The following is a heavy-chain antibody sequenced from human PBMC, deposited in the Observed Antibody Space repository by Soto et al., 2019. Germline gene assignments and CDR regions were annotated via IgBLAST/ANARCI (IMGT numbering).Heavy chain of an antibody. J-gene: IGHJ3*02. Sequence: QLQLQESGPGLVKPSETLSLTCTVSGGSISSSSYYWGWIRQPPGKGLEWIGSIYYSGSTYYNPSLKSRVTISVDTSKNQFSLKLSSVTAADTAVYYCARPYCSGGSCYSNDAFDIWGQGTMVTVSS. D-gene: IGHD2-15*01. CDR3: ARPYCSGGSCYSNDAFDI. V-gene: IGHV4-39*01. CDR2: IYYSGST. CDR1: GGSISSSSYY.